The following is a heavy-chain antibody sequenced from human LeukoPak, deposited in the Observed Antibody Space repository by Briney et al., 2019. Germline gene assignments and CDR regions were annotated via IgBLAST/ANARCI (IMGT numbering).Heavy chain of an antibody. V-gene: IGHV3-21*01. CDR1: GFTFSGYY. J-gene: IGHJ4*02. CDR3: ARDFLGESGAGGY. D-gene: IGHD3-10*01. CDR2: ISPRGDSM. Sequence: GGSLRLSCAASGFTFSGYYMHWVRQAPGKGLEWVSSISPRGDSMWRADSVKGRFTISRDNARKSLYMQMNGLRVEDSAVYYCARDFLGESGAGGYWGQGIQVTVSS.